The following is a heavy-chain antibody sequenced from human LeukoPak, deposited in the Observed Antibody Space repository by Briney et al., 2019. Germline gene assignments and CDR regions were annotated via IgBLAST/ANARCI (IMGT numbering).Heavy chain of an antibody. J-gene: IGHJ4*02. V-gene: IGHV4-34*01. Sequence: SETLSLTCAVYGGSFSGYYWSWIRQPPGKGLEWIGEINHSGSTNYNPSLKSRATISVDTSKNQFSLKLSSVTAADTAVYYCARVPYYYGSGSYYSYYFDYWGQGTLVTVSS. D-gene: IGHD3-10*01. CDR2: INHSGST. CDR1: GGSFSGYY. CDR3: ARVPYYYGSGSYYSYYFDY.